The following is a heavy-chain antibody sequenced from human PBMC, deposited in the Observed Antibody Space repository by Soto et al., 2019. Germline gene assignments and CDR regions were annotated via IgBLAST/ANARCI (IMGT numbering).Heavy chain of an antibody. CDR2: ISTTSGTI. Sequence: GRSLRLSCAASGFIFNTYTMNWVRQAPGKGLEWVSFISTTSGTIYYADSVKGRFTISRDNIKNSLYLQMNSLRDDDTAVYYCARGSSGSDYWGQGTLVTVSS. V-gene: IGHV3-48*02. CDR3: ARGSSGSDY. J-gene: IGHJ4*02. D-gene: IGHD3-22*01. CDR1: GFIFNTYT.